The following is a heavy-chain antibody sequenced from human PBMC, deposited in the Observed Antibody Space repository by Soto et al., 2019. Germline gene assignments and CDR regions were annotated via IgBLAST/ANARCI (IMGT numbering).Heavy chain of an antibody. V-gene: IGHV4-30-4*01. CDR3: ASGTSGDKVDS. CDR1: GLSISTVNYW. D-gene: IGHD3-16*01. J-gene: IGHJ4*02. CDR2: IYKGGRT. Sequence: QVQLQESGPGLVKPSQTLSLNCTVSGLSISTVNYWWGWIRQSPDMGLEWIGHIYKGGRTYNKPSLESRVTMSVVTSKHQLSLPLSSVSAADTAVYYFASGTSGDKVDSRGQGTLGTVSS.